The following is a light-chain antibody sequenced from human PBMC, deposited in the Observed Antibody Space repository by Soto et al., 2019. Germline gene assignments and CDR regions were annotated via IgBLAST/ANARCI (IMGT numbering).Light chain of an antibody. V-gene: IGLV2-14*01. Sequence: QSSLTQPASVSGSPGQSITISCTGTSNDVGVFNYVSWYQHHPGNAPKLIIYAASNRPPGVSNRFSGSKSGNTASLTISGLQAEDEAEYYCSSSTSTTTLLFGGGTKLTVL. J-gene: IGLJ2*01. CDR3: SSSTSTTTLL. CDR2: AAS. CDR1: SNDVGVFNY.